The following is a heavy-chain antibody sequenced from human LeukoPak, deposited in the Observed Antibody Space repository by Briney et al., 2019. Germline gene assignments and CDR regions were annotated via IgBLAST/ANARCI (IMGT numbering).Heavy chain of an antibody. J-gene: IGHJ3*02. CDR1: GGTFSSYA. D-gene: IGHD3-22*01. Sequence: SVKVSCKASGGTFSSYAISWVRQAPGQGLEWMGGIIPIFGTANYAQKFQGRVTITADESTSTAYMELSSLRSEDTAVYYCARDAGDSDHRDAFDIWGQGAMVTVSS. CDR2: IIPIFGTA. CDR3: ARDAGDSDHRDAFDI. V-gene: IGHV1-69*13.